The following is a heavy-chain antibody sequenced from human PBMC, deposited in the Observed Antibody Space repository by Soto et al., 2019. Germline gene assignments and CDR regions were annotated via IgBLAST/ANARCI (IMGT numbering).Heavy chain of an antibody. Sequence: EVQLVESGGGLVQPGGSLRLSFAASGFTFSLYSMSWVRQAPGKGLEWVSYISRSSTGIHYADSVKGRFTISRDDATNSMHLKMNSLRDGDTAVYYCARAVTWGLDVWGQGTTV. CDR3: ARAVTWGLDV. CDR2: ISRSSTGI. J-gene: IGHJ6*02. CDR1: GFTFSLYS. V-gene: IGHV3-48*02. D-gene: IGHD3-10*01.